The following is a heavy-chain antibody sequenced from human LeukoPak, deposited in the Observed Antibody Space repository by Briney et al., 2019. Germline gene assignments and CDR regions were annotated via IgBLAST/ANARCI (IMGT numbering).Heavy chain of an antibody. CDR3: AKASAFYYDSSGYSAPFDH. J-gene: IGHJ4*02. Sequence: AGGSLRLSCAASGFTFGSYGMGWVRQAPGKGLEWVSTISGSGGTTYYADSVEGRFTISRGNSNNTLYLQMNSLRADDTALYYCAKASAFYYDSSGYSAPFDHWGQGTLVIVSS. CDR1: GFTFGSYG. CDR2: ISGSGGTT. V-gene: IGHV3-23*01. D-gene: IGHD3-22*01.